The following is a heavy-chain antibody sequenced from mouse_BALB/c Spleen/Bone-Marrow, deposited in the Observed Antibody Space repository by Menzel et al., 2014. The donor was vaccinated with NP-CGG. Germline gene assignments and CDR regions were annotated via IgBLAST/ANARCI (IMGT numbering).Heavy chain of an antibody. J-gene: IGHJ4*01. CDR3: GRGGLPHTVDY. D-gene: IGHD2-4*01. V-gene: IGHV1-37*01. Sequence: EVKLMESGPELVKPGASVKISCKASGYSFTGYFMNWVKHNHGKSLEWIGLINPYNGDSFYNQKFMGKATLTVDKSSNRAHMELLSLTSEDSAVYYCGRGGLPHTVDYWGQGTSVTVSS. CDR2: INPYNGDS. CDR1: GYSFTGYF.